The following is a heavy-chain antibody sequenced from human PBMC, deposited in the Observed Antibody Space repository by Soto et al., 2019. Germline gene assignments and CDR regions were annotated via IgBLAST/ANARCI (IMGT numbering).Heavy chain of an antibody. Sequence: SETLSLTCAVSGDSISSGYYWAWIRQPPGKGLEWIGSIYHSGTTYYNPSLNSRVTISVDTSKNQFSLKLNSVTAADTAVYFCARVPSPFDFYYAMDVWGQGTTVTVSS. CDR2: IYHSGTT. V-gene: IGHV4-38-2*01. D-gene: IGHD3-16*01. J-gene: IGHJ6*02. CDR1: GDSISSGYY. CDR3: ARVPSPFDFYYAMDV.